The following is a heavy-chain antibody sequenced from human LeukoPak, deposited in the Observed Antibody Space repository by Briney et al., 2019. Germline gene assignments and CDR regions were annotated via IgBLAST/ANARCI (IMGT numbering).Heavy chain of an antibody. V-gene: IGHV4-34*01. D-gene: IGHD5-12*01. Sequence: PSETLSLTCAVYGGSFSGDFWSWLRQSPGKGLEWIGEIKHDGSTTYNPSLESRVTMSLDTSTNQIPLEMTSVTAADTAIYYCARRTWQWLPFDDWGQGTQVTISS. J-gene: IGHJ4*02. CDR3: ARRTWQWLPFDD. CDR2: IKHDGST. CDR1: GGSFSGDF.